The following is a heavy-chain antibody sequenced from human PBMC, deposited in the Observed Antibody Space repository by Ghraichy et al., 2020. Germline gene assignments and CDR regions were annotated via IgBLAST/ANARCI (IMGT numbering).Heavy chain of an antibody. CDR2: ISSSSSYI. Sequence: GGSLRLSCAASGFTFSSYSMNWVRQAPGKGLEWVSSISSSSSYIYYADSVKGRFTISRDNAKNSLYLQMNSLRAEDTAVYYCARDGVEMATIPFDYWGQGTLVTVSS. CDR3: ARDGVEMATIPFDY. D-gene: IGHD5-24*01. J-gene: IGHJ4*02. V-gene: IGHV3-21*01. CDR1: GFTFSSYS.